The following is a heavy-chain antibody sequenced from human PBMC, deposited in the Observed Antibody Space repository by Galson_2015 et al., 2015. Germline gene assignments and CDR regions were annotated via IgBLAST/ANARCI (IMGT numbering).Heavy chain of an antibody. CDR3: AKDMEDTAMGYGASFDY. D-gene: IGHD5-18*01. V-gene: IGHV3-43*01. Sequence: SLRLSCAASGFTFDDYTMHWVRQAPGRGLEWVSLISWDGGSTYYADSVKGRFTISRDNSKNSLYLQMNSLRTEDTALYYCAKDMEDTAMGYGASFDYWGQGTLVTVSS. J-gene: IGHJ4*02. CDR2: ISWDGGST. CDR1: GFTFDDYT.